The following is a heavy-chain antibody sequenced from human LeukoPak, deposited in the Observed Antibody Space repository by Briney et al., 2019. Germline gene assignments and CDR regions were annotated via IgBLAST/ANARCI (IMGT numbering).Heavy chain of an antibody. CDR2: INHSRST. Sequence: SETLSLTCAVYGGSFSGYYWSWIRQPPGKGLEWIGEINHSRSTNYNPSLKSRVTISVDTSKNRFSLKLNSVTAADTAVYYCARPGYSSSNDAFDIWGQGTMVTVSS. V-gene: IGHV4-34*01. CDR3: ARPGYSSSNDAFDI. CDR1: GGSFSGYY. D-gene: IGHD6-13*01. J-gene: IGHJ3*02.